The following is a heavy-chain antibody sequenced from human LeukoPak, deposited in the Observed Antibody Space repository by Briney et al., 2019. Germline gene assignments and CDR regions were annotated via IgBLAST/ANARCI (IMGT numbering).Heavy chain of an antibody. Sequence: GGSLRLSCAASGFTFSNYVMHWVRQAPGKGLECVSAISSNGGSTYYANSVKGRFTISRDNSKNTLYLQMGSLRAEDMAVYYCARDRGIYSGSYLFDYWGQGTLVTVSS. D-gene: IGHD1-26*01. CDR3: ARDRGIYSGSYLFDY. CDR1: GFTFSNYV. J-gene: IGHJ4*02. CDR2: ISSNGGST. V-gene: IGHV3-64*01.